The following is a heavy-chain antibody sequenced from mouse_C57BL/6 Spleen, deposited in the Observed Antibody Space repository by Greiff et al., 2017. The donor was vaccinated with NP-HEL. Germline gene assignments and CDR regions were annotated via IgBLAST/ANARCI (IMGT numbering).Heavy chain of an antibody. V-gene: IGHV5-17*01. CDR2: ISSGSSTI. Sequence: EVQRVESGGGLVKPGGSLKLSCAASGFTFSDYGMHWVRQAPEKGLEWVAYISSGSSTIYYADTVKGRFTISRDNAKNTLFLQMTSLRSEDTAMYYCARGPGAYWGQGTLVTVSA. D-gene: IGHD4-1*01. J-gene: IGHJ3*01. CDR1: GFTFSDYG. CDR3: ARGPGAY.